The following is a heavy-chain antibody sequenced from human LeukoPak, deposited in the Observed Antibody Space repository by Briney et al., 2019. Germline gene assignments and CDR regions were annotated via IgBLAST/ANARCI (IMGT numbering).Heavy chain of an antibody. CDR1: GFIFTNDW. CDR3: ARHPGRVGWFDP. J-gene: IGHJ5*02. V-gene: IGHV3-7*01. Sequence: PGGSLRLSCVVSGFIFTNDWMSWVRQAPGKGLEWVAYINRDGSETNYVDSVRGRFTISRDNGRDSLYLQMNSLRVEDTAVYYCARHPGRVGWFDPRGQGTLVTVSS. CDR2: INRDGSET.